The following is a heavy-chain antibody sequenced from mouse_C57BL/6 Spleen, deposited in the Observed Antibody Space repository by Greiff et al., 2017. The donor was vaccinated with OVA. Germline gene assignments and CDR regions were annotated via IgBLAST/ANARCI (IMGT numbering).Heavy chain of an antibody. CDR2: INPSNGST. CDR1: GYTFTSYW. J-gene: IGHJ2*01. CDR3: ARSDYGKDY. Sequence: QVQLQQPGTELVKPGASVKLSCKASGYTFTSYWMHWVKQRPGQGLEWIGKINPSNGSTNYTEKFKGKATLTVDKSSSTAYMQLSSLTSEDSAVYYCARSDYGKDYWGQGTTLTVSS. D-gene: IGHD2-1*01. V-gene: IGHV1-53*01.